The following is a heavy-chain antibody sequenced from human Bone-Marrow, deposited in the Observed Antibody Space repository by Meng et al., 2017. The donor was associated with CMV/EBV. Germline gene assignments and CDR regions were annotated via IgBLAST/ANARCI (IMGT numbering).Heavy chain of an antibody. D-gene: IGHD3-10*01. CDR3: ASITNKRWRFDP. CDR1: GGTFSSYA. CDR2: IIPIFGTA. V-gene: IGHV1-69*05. J-gene: IGHJ5*02. Sequence: SVKVSCKASGGTFSSYAISWVRQAPGQGLEWMGGIIPIFGTANYAQKFQGRVTITTDESTSTAYMELSSLRSEDTAVYYCASITNKRWRFDPWGQGTLVTVSS.